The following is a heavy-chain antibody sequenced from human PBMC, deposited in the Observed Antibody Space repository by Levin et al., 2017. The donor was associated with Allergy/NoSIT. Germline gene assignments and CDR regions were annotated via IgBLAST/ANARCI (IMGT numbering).Heavy chain of an antibody. V-gene: IGHV3-30*18. CDR3: AKDLLSSGSYYFDY. CDR1: EFTFSVYG. CDR2: ISYDGSNI. D-gene: IGHD6-19*01. J-gene: IGHJ4*02. Sequence: SCAASEFTFSVYGMHWVRQAPGKGLEWVAVISYDGSNIYYADSVKGRFTISRDNSKNTLYLQMNSLRAEDTAVYYCAKDLLSSGSYYFDYWGQGTLVTVSS.